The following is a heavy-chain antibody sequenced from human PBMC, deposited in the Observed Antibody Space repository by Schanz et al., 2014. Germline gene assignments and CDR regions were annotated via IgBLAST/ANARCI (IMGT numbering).Heavy chain of an antibody. Sequence: EVQLVESGGGLVPPGGSLRLSCAASGFTFSSYAMSWVRQAPGKGLEWVSAISGSGGNTYYADAVRGRFTISRDNSKTTVYRQMNSRRAENTAVYYCTADLWFGAVWGVWWGQGTLVTVSS. D-gene: IGHD3-10*01. J-gene: IGHJ4*02. CDR2: ISGSGGNT. CDR3: TADLWFGAVWGVW. V-gene: IGHV3-23*04. CDR1: GFTFSSYA.